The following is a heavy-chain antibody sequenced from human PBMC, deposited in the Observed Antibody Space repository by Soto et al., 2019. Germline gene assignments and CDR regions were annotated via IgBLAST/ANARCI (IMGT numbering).Heavy chain of an antibody. J-gene: IGHJ4*02. CDR1: GFTFTLHY. D-gene: IGHD3-22*01. CDR3: ARERDSFDY. V-gene: IGHV1-46*01. Sequence: QVQLVQSGAEVTEPGASVKVSCKTFGFTFTLHYIHWVRQAPGQGLEWMGMVNAGDGSATYAREFRHKVSMTWDTSTSTVYLDLNSLKSEDTAIYYCARERDSFDYWGQGTLVSVSP. CDR2: VNAGDGSA.